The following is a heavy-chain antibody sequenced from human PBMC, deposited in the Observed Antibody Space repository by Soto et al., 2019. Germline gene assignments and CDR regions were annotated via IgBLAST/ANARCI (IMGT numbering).Heavy chain of an antibody. V-gene: IGHV3-30-3*01. J-gene: IGHJ3*02. Sequence: QVQLVESGGGVVQPGRSLRLSCAASGFTFSSYAMHWVRQAPGKGLEWVAVISYDGSNKYYADSVKGRFTISRDNSKNTLYLQMNSLRAEDTAVYYCARDTGSLWSETGRNDAFDIWGQGTMVTVSS. CDR1: GFTFSSYA. CDR2: ISYDGSNK. CDR3: ARDTGSLWSETGRNDAFDI. D-gene: IGHD2-8*02.